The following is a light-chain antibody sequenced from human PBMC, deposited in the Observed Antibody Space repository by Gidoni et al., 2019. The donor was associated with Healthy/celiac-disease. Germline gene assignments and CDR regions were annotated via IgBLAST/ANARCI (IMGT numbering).Light chain of an antibody. CDR1: QSVSSSY. CDR2: GAS. J-gene: IGKJ1*01. Sequence: EIVLTQSPGTLSLSPGERATLSCRASQSVSSSYLAWYQQKPGQAPRLLIYGASSRATGIPDRFSGSGSGTDFTLIIRRLEPEDFAVYYCQQYGSSLRGAFGQXTKVEIK. V-gene: IGKV3-20*01. CDR3: QQYGSSLRGA.